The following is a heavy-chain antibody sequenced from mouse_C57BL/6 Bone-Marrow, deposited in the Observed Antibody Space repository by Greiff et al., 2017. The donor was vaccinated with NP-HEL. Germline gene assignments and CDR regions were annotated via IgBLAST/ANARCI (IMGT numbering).Heavy chain of an antibody. CDR3: ARDLVTKVYYYAMDY. V-gene: IGHV5-4*01. Sequence: EVQLVESGGGLVKPGGSLKLSCAASGFTFSSYAMSWVRQTPEKRLEWVATISDGGSYTYYPDNVKGRFTISRDNAKNNLYLQMSHLKSEDTAMYYCARDLVTKVYYYAMDYWGQGTSVTVSS. D-gene: IGHD2-5*01. J-gene: IGHJ4*01. CDR2: ISDGGSYT. CDR1: GFTFSSYA.